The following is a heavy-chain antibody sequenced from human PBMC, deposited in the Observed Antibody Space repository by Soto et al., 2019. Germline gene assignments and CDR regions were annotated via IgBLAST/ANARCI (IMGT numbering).Heavy chain of an antibody. J-gene: IGHJ4*02. D-gene: IGHD2-2*01. Sequence: SETLSLTCTVSGGSISSRGFSRGWVRQPPGKRLEWIGCAYYSGNTYYNPSLKSRVTISVDTSRNQFSLKLNSVTAADTAVYYWSSLYCSRPSCYRPYDYWGQGTLVTVSS. CDR3: SSLYCSRPSCYRPYDY. CDR1: GGSISSRGFS. CDR2: AYYSGNT. V-gene: IGHV4-39*01.